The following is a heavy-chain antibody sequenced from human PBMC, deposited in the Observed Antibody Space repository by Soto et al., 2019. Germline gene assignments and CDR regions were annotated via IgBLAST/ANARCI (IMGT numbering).Heavy chain of an antibody. D-gene: IGHD4-17*01. CDR2: IIPILGIA. CDR3: ARSIAVTLGMDV. CDR1: AGTFSSYT. Sequence: GASVKVSCKASAGTFSSYTISWVRQAPGQGLEWMGRIIPILGIANYAQKFQGRVTITADKSTSTAYMELSNLRSEDTAVYYCARSIAVTLGMDVWGKGTTVPSPQ. V-gene: IGHV1-69*02. J-gene: IGHJ6*04.